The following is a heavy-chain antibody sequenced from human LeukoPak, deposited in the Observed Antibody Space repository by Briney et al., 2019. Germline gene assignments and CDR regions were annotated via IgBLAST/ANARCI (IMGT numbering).Heavy chain of an antibody. CDR3: ASTNYRY. D-gene: IGHD3-16*02. V-gene: IGHV4-39*01. CDR1: GGSISSSSYY. CDR2: IYYSGST. Sequence: SQTLSLTCTVSGGSISSSSYYWGWIRQPRGKGLEWIGSIYYSGSTYYNPSLKSRVTISVDTSENQFSLKLSSVTAADTAVYYCASTNYRYWGQGTLVTVSS. J-gene: IGHJ4*02.